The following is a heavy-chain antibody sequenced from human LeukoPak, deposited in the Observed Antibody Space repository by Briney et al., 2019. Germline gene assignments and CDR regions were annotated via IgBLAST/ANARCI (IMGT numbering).Heavy chain of an antibody. CDR3: ARLAMVRGGYYYYYGMDV. CDR1: GGSFSGYY. J-gene: IGHJ6*02. V-gene: IGHV4-34*01. CDR2: INHSGST. D-gene: IGHD3-10*01. Sequence: SETLSLTCAVYGGSFSGYYWSWIRQPPGKGLEWIGEINHSGSTNYNPSLKSRVTISVDTSKNQFSLKLSSVTAADTAVYYCARLAMVRGGYYYYYGMDVWGQGTTVTVSS.